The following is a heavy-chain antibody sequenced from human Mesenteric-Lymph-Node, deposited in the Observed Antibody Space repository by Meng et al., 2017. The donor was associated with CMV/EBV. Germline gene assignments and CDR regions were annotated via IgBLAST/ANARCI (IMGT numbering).Heavy chain of an antibody. J-gene: IGHJ4*02. CDR2: INHSGST. D-gene: IGHD4-23*01. CDR3: ARHQRWLKSEGGFNY. Sequence: QVQLQQWGAGLLKPSETLSLTCAVYGGSFIGYYWSWIRQPPGKGLEWIGEINHSGSTNYNPSLKSRVTISVDTSKNQFSLKLSSVTAADTAVYYCARHQRWLKSEGGFNYWGQGTLVTVSS. CDR1: GGSFIGYY. V-gene: IGHV4-34*01.